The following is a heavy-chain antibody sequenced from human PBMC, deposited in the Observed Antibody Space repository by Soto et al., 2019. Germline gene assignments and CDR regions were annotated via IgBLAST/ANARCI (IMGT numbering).Heavy chain of an antibody. Sequence: ASVKVSCKASGYTFTGYYMHWVRQAPGQGLEWMGWINPNSGGTNYAQKFQGRVTMTRDTSISTAYMELSRLRSDDTAVYYCARSWIAVAGTGYYYYGMDVWGQGTTVTVSS. CDR2: INPNSGGT. J-gene: IGHJ6*02. CDR3: ARSWIAVAGTGYYYYGMDV. D-gene: IGHD6-19*01. CDR1: GYTFTGYY. V-gene: IGHV1-2*02.